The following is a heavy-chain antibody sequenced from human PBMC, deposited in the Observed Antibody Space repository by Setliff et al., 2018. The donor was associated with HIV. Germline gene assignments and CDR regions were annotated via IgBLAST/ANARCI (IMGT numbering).Heavy chain of an antibody. CDR1: GFTFSSYA. D-gene: IGHD3-22*01. Sequence: GSLRLSCAASGFTFSSYAMSWVRQAPGKGLEWVSAISGSGGSTYYADSVKGRFTISRDNSKNTLYLQMNSLRAEDTAVYYCAKAGSSFYYDSSGYPPGLSWGQGTLVTVSS. CDR2: ISGSGGST. J-gene: IGHJ5*02. CDR3: AKAGSSFYYDSSGYPPGLS. V-gene: IGHV3-23*01.